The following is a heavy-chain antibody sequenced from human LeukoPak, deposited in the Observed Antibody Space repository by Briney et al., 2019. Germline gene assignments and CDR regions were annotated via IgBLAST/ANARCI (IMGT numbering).Heavy chain of an antibody. Sequence: GGSLRLSCAASGFTFSSYAMSWVRQAPGKGLEWVSSISGSGGTTYYADSVKGRFTISRDNSKNTLYLQMNSLRAEDTAVYYCARDWLHLDYWGQGTLVTVSS. V-gene: IGHV3-23*01. CDR1: GFTFSSYA. J-gene: IGHJ4*02. CDR3: ARDWLHLDY. D-gene: IGHD5-24*01. CDR2: ISGSGGTT.